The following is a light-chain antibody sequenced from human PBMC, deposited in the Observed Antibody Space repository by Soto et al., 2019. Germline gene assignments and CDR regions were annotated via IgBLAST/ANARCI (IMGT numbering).Light chain of an antibody. CDR2: DAS. Sequence: DIPMTQSPSSLSASVGDRVSITCQASQDIANFLNWYQQKPGKAPKLLIYDASTLKTGVPSRFSGSGSGTDFTLTISSLQPEDIATYYCQQYDNFVLTFGGGTKVEIK. CDR3: QQYDNFVLT. CDR1: QDIANF. J-gene: IGKJ4*01. V-gene: IGKV1-33*01.